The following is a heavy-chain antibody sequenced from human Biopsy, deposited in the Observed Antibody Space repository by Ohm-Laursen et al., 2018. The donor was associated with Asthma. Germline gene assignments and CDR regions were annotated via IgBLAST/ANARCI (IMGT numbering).Heavy chain of an antibody. Sequence: ASVTASCKTSGYTLNSAGITWVRQAPGQGLEWMGWISVYNGNTKVAQKLQDRVTMITDTSTSTAYMELRSLRSDDTAVYFCARAVDYSHYYGIDVWGQGTTVTVS. D-gene: IGHD3-10*01. CDR1: GYTLNSAG. V-gene: IGHV1-18*01. CDR3: ARAVDYSHYYGIDV. CDR2: ISVYNGNT. J-gene: IGHJ6*02.